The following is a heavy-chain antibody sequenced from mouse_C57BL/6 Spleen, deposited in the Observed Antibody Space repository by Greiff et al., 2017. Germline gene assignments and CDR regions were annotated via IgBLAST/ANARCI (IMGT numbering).Heavy chain of an antibody. Sequence: EVKLMESGGGLVKPGGSLKLSCAASGFTFSSYAMSWVRQTPEKRLEWVATISDGGSYTYYPDNVKGRFTISRDNAKNNLYLQMSHLKSEDTAMYYCARGPSLGFAYWGQGTLVTVSA. J-gene: IGHJ3*01. CDR3: ARGPSLGFAY. V-gene: IGHV5-4*03. CDR1: GFTFSSYA. CDR2: ISDGGSYT.